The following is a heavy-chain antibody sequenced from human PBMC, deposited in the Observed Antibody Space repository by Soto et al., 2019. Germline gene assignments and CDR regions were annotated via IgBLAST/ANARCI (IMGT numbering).Heavy chain of an antibody. D-gene: IGHD3-10*01. Sequence: GGSLRLSCAASGFTMSRHGMHWVRQAPGKGLEWVAVTWYDASKEYYADSVRGRFTVSRDNPKNTIYLQMNSLRAEDTAVYYCARDHPSRFGKFHWGHGTLVTVSS. CDR3: ARDHPSRFGKFH. V-gene: IGHV3-33*01. CDR2: TWYDASKE. J-gene: IGHJ4*01. CDR1: GFTMSRHG.